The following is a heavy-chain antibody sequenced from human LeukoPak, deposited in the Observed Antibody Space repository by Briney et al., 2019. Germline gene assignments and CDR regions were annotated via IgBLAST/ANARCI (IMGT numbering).Heavy chain of an antibody. Sequence: ASVKVSCKASGYTFTSYYMHWVRQAPGQGLEWMGIINPSGGSTSYAQKFQGRVTMTRDTSTSTAYMELRSLRSDDTAVYYCARINSGYVYYYYYYMDVWGKGTTVTVSS. D-gene: IGHD5-12*01. CDR3: ARINSGYVYYYYYYMDV. J-gene: IGHJ6*03. V-gene: IGHV1-46*01. CDR2: INPSGGST. CDR1: GYTFTSYY.